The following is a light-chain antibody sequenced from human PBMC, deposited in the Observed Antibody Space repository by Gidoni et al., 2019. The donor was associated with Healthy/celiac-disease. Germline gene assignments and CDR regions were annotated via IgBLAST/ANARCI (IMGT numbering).Light chain of an antibody. Sequence: AIQMTQSPSSLSASVGDRVTITCRASQGIRNDLGWYQQKPGKAPKLLIYAASSLQSGVPSRFSGSGSGTDFTLTMSSLQPEDFATYYCLHYNYPITFGQGTRLEIK. CDR1: QGIRND. CDR2: AAS. CDR3: LHYNYPIT. J-gene: IGKJ5*01. V-gene: IGKV1-6*01.